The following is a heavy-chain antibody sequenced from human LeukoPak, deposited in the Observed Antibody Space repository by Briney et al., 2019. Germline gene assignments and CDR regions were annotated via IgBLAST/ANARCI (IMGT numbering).Heavy chain of an antibody. D-gene: IGHD6-19*01. Sequence: PGGSLRLSCAASGFTFSSYAMSWVRQAPGKGLEWVSAISGSGGNTYYADSVKGRFTISRDDSKNTLYLQMNSLRAEDTAVYYCAAGYSSGWYHRTFDYWGQGALVTVSS. J-gene: IGHJ4*02. CDR2: ISGSGGNT. V-gene: IGHV3-23*01. CDR3: AAGYSSGWYHRTFDY. CDR1: GFTFSSYA.